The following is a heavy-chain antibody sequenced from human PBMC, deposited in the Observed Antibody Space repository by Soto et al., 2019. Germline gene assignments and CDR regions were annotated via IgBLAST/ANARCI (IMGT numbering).Heavy chain of an antibody. J-gene: IGHJ6*02. CDR1: GFSFSTYA. Sequence: PGGSLRLSCAVSGFSFSTYAMHWVRQAPGKGLEWLAIIWFDGVKEYYAESVKGRFTISIDNSKNTVFLQMDTVGAEDSALYYCTRATFAVWGQGTTVTVSS. CDR2: IWFDGVKE. V-gene: IGHV3-33*01. CDR3: TRATFAV.